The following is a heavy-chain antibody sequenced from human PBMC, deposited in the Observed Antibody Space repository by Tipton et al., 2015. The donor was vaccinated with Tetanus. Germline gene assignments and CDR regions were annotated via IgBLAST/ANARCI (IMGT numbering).Heavy chain of an antibody. D-gene: IGHD3-3*02. V-gene: IGHV4-59*01. CDR2: IYYTGST. CDR1: GGSMNSYY. Sequence: TLSLTCTVSGGSMNSYYWSWIRQPPGKGLEWIGCIYYTGSTNYNPSLKSRLTMSVDTSNNLFSLKLTSVTAADTAVYYCARVQLSSSFLKYNWLDPWGQGTLVTVAS. J-gene: IGHJ5*02. CDR3: ARVQLSSSFLKYNWLDP.